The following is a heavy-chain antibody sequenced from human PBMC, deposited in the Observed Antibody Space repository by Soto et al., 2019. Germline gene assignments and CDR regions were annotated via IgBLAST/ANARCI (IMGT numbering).Heavy chain of an antibody. J-gene: IGHJ4*02. CDR2: MNPNSGNT. Sequence: QVQLVQSGAEVKKPGASVTVSCKASGYTFTNYDMNWVRQATGQGVEWMGWMNPNSGNTGYAQKFQGRITMTCKTSTSTAYMELSSLRSEDTAVYYCVRGGGYYDLLSGYDYWGQGTLVTVSS. CDR3: VRGGGYYDLLSGYDY. V-gene: IGHV1-8*01. CDR1: GYTFTNYD. D-gene: IGHD3-3*01.